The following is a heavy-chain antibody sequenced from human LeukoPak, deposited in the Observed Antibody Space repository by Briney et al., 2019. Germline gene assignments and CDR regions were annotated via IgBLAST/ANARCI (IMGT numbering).Heavy chain of an antibody. Sequence: PGGSLRLSCTASAFXFRDYGITWVRQAPGKGLEWVSSISGSGDKTFYADSVKGRFTISRDNSKNTLFLQMNNLRAEDTAVYYCVRGRIAPDYWGQGTPGTVSS. CDR2: ISGSGDKT. J-gene: IGHJ4*02. CDR1: AFXFRDYG. CDR3: VRGRIAPDY. V-gene: IGHV3-23*01. D-gene: IGHD6-13*01.